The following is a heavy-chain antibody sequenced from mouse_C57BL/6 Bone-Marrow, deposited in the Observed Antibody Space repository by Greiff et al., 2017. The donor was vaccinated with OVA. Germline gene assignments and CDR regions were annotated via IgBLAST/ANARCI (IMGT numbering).Heavy chain of an antibody. CDR1: GFTFSDYG. CDR2: ISNLAYSI. Sequence: EVKLVESGGGLVQPGGSLKLSCAASGFTFSDYGMAWVRQAPRKGPEWVAFISNLAYSIYYADTVTGRFTISRENAKNTLYLEMSSLRSEDTAMYYCARHGYDGYWGQGTTLTVSS. CDR3: ARHGYDGY. V-gene: IGHV5-15*01. D-gene: IGHD2-2*01. J-gene: IGHJ2*01.